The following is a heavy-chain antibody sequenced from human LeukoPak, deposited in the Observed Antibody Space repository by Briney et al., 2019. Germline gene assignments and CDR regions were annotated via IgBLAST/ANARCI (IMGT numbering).Heavy chain of an antibody. J-gene: IGHJ4*02. CDR2: IVVGSGNA. CDR1: GFTFTSSA. CDR3: AAVQADYYDSSGYN. D-gene: IGHD3-22*01. V-gene: IGHV1-58*02. Sequence: ASVKVSCKASGFTFTSSAMQWVRQARGQRLEWIGWIVVGSGNANYAQKFQERVTITRDMSTSTAYMELSSLRSEDTAVYYCAAVQADYYDSSGYNWGQGTLVTVSS.